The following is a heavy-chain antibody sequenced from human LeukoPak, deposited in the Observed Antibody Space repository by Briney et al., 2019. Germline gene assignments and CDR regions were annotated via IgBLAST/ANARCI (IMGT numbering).Heavy chain of an antibody. V-gene: IGHV4-59*01. J-gene: IGHJ4*02. Sequence: SETLSLTCTVSGCSISSYYWSWIRQPPGKGLEWIGYIYYSGSTNYNPSLKSRVTISVDTSKNQFSLKLSSVTAADTAVYYCARALDYFDYWGQGTLVTVSS. CDR1: GCSISSYY. CDR2: IYYSGST. CDR3: ARALDYFDY.